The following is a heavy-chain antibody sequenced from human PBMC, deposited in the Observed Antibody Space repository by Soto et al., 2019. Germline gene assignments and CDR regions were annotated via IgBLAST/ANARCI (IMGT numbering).Heavy chain of an antibody. CDR2: INPNSGGT. CDR1: GYTFTGYY. Sequence: GASVKVSCKASGYTFTGYYMHWVRQAPGQGLEWMGWINPNSGGTNYAQKFQGRVTMTRDTSISTAYMELSRLRSDDTAVYYCARDFIVVVPAAQVVWFDPWGQGTLVTVPQ. J-gene: IGHJ5*02. CDR3: ARDFIVVVPAAQVVWFDP. V-gene: IGHV1-2*02. D-gene: IGHD2-2*01.